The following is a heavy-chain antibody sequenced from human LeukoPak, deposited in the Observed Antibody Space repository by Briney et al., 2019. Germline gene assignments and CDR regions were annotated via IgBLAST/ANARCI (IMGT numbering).Heavy chain of an antibody. CDR2: IYWDDDK. CDR3: ARVLLWFGELYGFDP. J-gene: IGHJ5*02. CDR1: STSGVX. D-gene: IGHD3-10*01. V-gene: IGHV2-5*02. Sequence: STSGVXXGWIRQPPGKALEWLALIYWDDDKRYSPSLKSRLTITKDTSKNQVVLTMTNMDPVDTATYYCARVLLWFGELYGFDPWGQGTLVTVSS.